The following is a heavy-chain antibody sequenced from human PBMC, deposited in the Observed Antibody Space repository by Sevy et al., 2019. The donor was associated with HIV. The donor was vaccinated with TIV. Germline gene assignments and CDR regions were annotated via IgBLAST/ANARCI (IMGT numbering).Heavy chain of an antibody. CDR1: GGTFSSYA. CDR2: IIPIFRTE. CDR3: ARGTAVDEGTPVTSYYYYYDMDF. V-gene: IGHV1-69*13. D-gene: IGHD4-17*01. J-gene: IGHJ6*02. Sequence: ASVKVSCKASGGTFSSYAISWVRQAPGQGLEWMGGIIPIFRTENYAQKFQDSVTIPAGDSTRTAYMGLSSLRSEDTAVYYCARGTAVDEGTPVTSYYYYYDMDFWGQGTTVTVSS.